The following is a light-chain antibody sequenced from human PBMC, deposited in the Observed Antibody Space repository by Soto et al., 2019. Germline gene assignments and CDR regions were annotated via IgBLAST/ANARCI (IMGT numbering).Light chain of an antibody. J-gene: IGLJ1*01. Sequence: QSALTQPASVSGSPGQSITISCTGTSSDVGGYKYVSWYQQHPGKAPILMIYDVSNRPSGVSNRFSGSKSGNTASLTISGLQAEDEADYYCSSYTSSSTLYVFGPGTKVTVL. V-gene: IGLV2-14*01. CDR1: SSDVGGYKY. CDR3: SSYTSSSTLYV. CDR2: DVS.